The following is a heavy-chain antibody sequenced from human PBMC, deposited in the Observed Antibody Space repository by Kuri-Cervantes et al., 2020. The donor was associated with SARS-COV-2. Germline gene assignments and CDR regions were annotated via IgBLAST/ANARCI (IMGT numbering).Heavy chain of an antibody. J-gene: IGHJ6*02. V-gene: IGHV3-33*01. CDR3: ARDLTLGYCSGGSCYYYYYGMDV. Sequence: GESLKISCAASGLTFSSYGMHWVRQAPGRGLEWVAVIWYDGSNKYYADSVKGRFTISRDNSKNTLYLQMNSLRAEDTAVYYCARDLTLGYCSGGSCYYYYYGMDVWGQGTTVTVSS. CDR2: IWYDGSNK. D-gene: IGHD2-15*01. CDR1: GLTFSSYG.